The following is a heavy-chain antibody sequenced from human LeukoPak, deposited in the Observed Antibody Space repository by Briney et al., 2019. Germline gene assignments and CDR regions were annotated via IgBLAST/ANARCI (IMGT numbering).Heavy chain of an antibody. CDR1: GFPFVKYT. V-gene: IGHV3-49*04. Sequence: GGSLRLSCTTSGFPFVKYTIVWVRQAPGKGLEWVGFIKSKDDGGTTNYAASVKGRFSISRDDSKSIAYLQLNSLRTEDTAVYYCTLSGAGWGQGSLVTVSS. J-gene: IGHJ1*01. CDR2: IKSKDDGGTT. D-gene: IGHD3-10*01. CDR3: TLSGAG.